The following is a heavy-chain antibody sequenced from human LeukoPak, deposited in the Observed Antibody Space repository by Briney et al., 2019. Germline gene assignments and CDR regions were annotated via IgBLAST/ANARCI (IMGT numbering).Heavy chain of an antibody. CDR2: IWYDGSEK. D-gene: IGHD3-22*01. V-gene: IGHV3-33*01. CDR1: GXTFSSYG. Sequence: GRSLRLSCAASGXTFSSYGMQWVRQAPGKGLEWVAAIWYDGSEKYYADSVKGRFTISRDNSKNTLYLQMNSLRAEDTAVYYCARDVSSGYLGFDYWGQGTLVTVSS. J-gene: IGHJ4*02. CDR3: ARDVSSGYLGFDY.